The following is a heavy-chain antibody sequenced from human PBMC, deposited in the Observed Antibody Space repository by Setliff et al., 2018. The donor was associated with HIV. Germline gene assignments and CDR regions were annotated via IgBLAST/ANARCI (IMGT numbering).Heavy chain of an antibody. CDR2: FYFGRTT. CDR3: ARRRLVGYSFDY. J-gene: IGHJ4*02. Sequence: SETLSLTCTVSGGSVYTASYYWAWVRQPPGKGLEWIGTFYFGRTTYYNPSLESRVTLPVDTAKNQLSLKVTSVTAADTAIYYCARRRLVGYSFDYWGQGALVTVSS. V-gene: IGHV4-39*01. CDR1: GGSVYTASYY. D-gene: IGHD6-25*01.